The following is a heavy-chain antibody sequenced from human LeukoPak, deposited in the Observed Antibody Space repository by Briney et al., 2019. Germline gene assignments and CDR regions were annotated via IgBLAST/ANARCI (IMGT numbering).Heavy chain of an antibody. CDR1: GGSFSGYY. V-gene: IGHV4-34*01. Sequence: SETLSLTCAVYGGSFSGYYWSWIRQPPGKGLEWIGEINHSGSTNYNPSLKSRVTISVDTSKNQFSLKLSSVTAADTAVYYCANYCSSTSCHTRRAFDIWGQGTMVTVSS. D-gene: IGHD2-2*02. J-gene: IGHJ3*02. CDR3: ANYCSSTSCHTRRAFDI. CDR2: INHSGST.